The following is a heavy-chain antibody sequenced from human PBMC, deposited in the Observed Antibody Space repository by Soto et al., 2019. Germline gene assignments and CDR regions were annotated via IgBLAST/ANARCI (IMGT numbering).Heavy chain of an antibody. J-gene: IGHJ6*02. CDR2: IIPILGIA. D-gene: IGHD3-10*01. CDR1: GGTFSSYT. V-gene: IGHV1-69*02. Sequence: SVKVSCKASGGTFSSYTISWVRQAPGQGLEWMGRIIPILGIANYAQKFQGRVTITADKSTSTAYMELSSLRSEDTAVYYCARGDITMVRGVKYYYYGMDVWGQGTTVTVS. CDR3: ARGDITMVRGVKYYYYGMDV.